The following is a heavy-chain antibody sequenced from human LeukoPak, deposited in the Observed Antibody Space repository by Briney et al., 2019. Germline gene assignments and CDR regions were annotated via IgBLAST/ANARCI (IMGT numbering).Heavy chain of an antibody. V-gene: IGHV3-7*01. Sequence: PGGSLRLSCAASGFTFSSSWMSWVRQAPGKGLEWVANIKQDGSEKYYVESVKGRFTISRKNTKNSLFLQSYSLTAEDTAVDCCVRISTAVAGADYWGQGTLVTVSS. CDR2: IKQDGSEK. J-gene: IGHJ4*02. CDR3: VRISTAVAGADY. CDR1: GFTFSSSW. D-gene: IGHD6-19*01.